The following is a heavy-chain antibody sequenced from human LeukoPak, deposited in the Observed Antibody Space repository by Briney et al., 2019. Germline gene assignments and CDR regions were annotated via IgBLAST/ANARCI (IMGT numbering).Heavy chain of an antibody. CDR2: IYPNTGGT. CDR1: GYTFTDYY. D-gene: IGHD6-13*01. V-gene: IGHV1-2*02. CDR3: ARELGQQLATPSDY. J-gene: IGHJ4*02. Sequence: ASVKVSCKASGYTFTDYYMHWVRQAPGQGLDWMGCIYPNTGGTNYAQKFQGRVTMSRDTSISTAYMELSRLTYDDTAVYYCARELGQQLATPSDYWGQGTLVTVSS.